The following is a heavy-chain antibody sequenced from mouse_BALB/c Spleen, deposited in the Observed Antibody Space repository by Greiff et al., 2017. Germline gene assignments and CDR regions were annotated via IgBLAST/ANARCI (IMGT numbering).Heavy chain of an antibody. J-gene: IGHJ1*01. V-gene: IGHV3-6*02. CDR2: ISYDGSN. CDR3: ARDYGSSYHYWYFDV. CDR1: GYSITSGYY. D-gene: IGHD1-1*01. Sequence: VQLKESGPGLVKPSQSLSLTCSVTGYSITSGYYWNWIRQFPGNKLEWMGYISYDGSNNYNPSLKNRISITRDTSKNQFFLKLNSVTTEDTATYYCARDYGSSYHYWYFDVWGAGTTVTVSS.